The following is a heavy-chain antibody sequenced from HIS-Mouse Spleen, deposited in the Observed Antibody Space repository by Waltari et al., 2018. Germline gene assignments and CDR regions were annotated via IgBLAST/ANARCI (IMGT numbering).Heavy chain of an antibody. CDR1: GFTFDDYA. CDR2: ISLKSASI. Sequence: EVQLVESGGGLVQPGRSLRLSCAASGFTFDDYAMHWVRQAPGKGLEWVSGISLKSASIGYADSVKGRFPISRDNAKNSLYLQLNSLRAEDTALYYCARSPTVYFDSWGQGTLVTVAS. CDR3: ARSPTVYFDS. J-gene: IGHJ4*02. V-gene: IGHV3-9*01.